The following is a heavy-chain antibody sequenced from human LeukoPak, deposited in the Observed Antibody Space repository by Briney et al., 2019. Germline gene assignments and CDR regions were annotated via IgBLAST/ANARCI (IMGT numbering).Heavy chain of an antibody. CDR1: GFTVNNAW. D-gene: IGHD6-19*01. V-gene: IGHV3-15*01. CDR2: IKSKTDGGTT. J-gene: IGHJ6*02. Sequence: GGSLRLSCAAFGFTVNNAWMSWVRQGPGKGLEWVGRIKSKTDGGTTDYAAPVKGRFTISRDDSKNTLYLQMNSLKSEDTAVYYCTTDLMAPSSGWFNYCYYYGMDVWGQGTTVTVSS. CDR3: TTDLMAPSSGWFNYCYYYGMDV.